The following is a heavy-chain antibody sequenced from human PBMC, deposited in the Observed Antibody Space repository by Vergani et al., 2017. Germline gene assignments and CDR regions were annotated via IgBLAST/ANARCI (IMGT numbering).Heavy chain of an antibody. V-gene: IGHV3-33*06. CDR3: AKVGRSEVAGTVGAFDI. J-gene: IGHJ3*02. CDR1: GFTLSSHA. Sequence: QVQLEESGGGVVQPGRSLRLSCAGSGFTLSSHAMHWVRQPPGKGLEWVAIIWYDGSKEYYADSVKGRFTISRDNSKNTLFLHMNNLRPEDTAVYYCAKVGRSEVAGTVGAFDIWGQGTMVNVSS. CDR2: IWYDGSKE. D-gene: IGHD6-19*01.